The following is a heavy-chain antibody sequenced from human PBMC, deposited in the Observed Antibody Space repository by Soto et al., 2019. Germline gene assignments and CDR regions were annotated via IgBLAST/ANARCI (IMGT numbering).Heavy chain of an antibody. Sequence: QVQLQESGPGLVKPSQTLSLTCTVSGGSISSGGYYWSWIRQHPGKGLGWIGYIYYSGKTYHNPSLKSRVTISVYTSKHQFSLKLRSVTASDTAVYYCARDAFSSATLDYYYYGMDVWGQGTTVTVSS. CDR2: IYYSGKT. CDR3: ARDAFSSATLDYYYYGMDV. CDR1: GGSISSGGYY. D-gene: IGHD3-16*01. V-gene: IGHV4-31*03. J-gene: IGHJ6*02.